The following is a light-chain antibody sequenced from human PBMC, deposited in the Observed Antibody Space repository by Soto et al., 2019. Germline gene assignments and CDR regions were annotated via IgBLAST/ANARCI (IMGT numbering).Light chain of an antibody. CDR1: GSYVGAYNL. V-gene: IGLV2-23*02. CDR2: EVN. CDR3: CSYAGTVAYV. J-gene: IGLJ1*01. Sequence: SLLTQPAFASGSPRPSLPLSCAGTGSYVGAYNLVSWYQQHPGKAPKLIICEVNTRPSGISNRFSGSKSGDTASLTISGLQAEDEADYFCCSYAGTVAYVFGTGTKVTVL.